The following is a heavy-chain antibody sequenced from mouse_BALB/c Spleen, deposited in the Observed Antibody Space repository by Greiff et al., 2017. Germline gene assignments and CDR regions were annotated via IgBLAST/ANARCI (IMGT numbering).Heavy chain of an antibody. CDR1: GFTFSSFG. J-gene: IGHJ4*01. CDR3: ARIYYGNHYYAMDY. V-gene: IGHV5-17*02. Sequence: EVKLVESGGGLVQPGGSRKLSCAASGFTFSSFGMHWVRQAPEKGLEWVAYISSGSSTIYYADTVKGRFTISRDNPKNTLFLQMTSLRSEDTAMYYCARIYYGNHYYAMDYWGQGTSVTVSS. D-gene: IGHD2-1*01. CDR2: ISSGSSTI.